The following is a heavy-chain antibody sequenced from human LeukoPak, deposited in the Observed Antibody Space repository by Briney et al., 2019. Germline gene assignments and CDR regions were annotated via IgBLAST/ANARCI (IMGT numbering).Heavy chain of an antibody. V-gene: IGHV3-33*01. D-gene: IGHD6-19*01. CDR2: IWYDRSNK. CDR1: GFTFSSYG. CDR3: ARLAVAGTWDY. J-gene: IGHJ4*02. Sequence: GGSLRLSCAASGFTFSSYGMHWVRQAPGKGLEWVAVIWYDRSNKYYADSVKGRFTISRDNSKNTLYLQMNSLTAADTAVYYCARLAVAGTWDYWGQGTLVTVSS.